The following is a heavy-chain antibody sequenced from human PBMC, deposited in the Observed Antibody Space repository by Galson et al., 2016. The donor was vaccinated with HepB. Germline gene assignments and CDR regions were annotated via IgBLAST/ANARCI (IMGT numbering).Heavy chain of an antibody. CDR3: TGGILSLYAMDV. Sequence: SLRLSCAASGFTFSDSNIHWVRQASGKGLEWVGRIRSKVNDYATAYGASVKGRFTISRDDSKNTAYLQMNSLKIEDTAVFYCTGGILSLYAMDVWGQGNPGHRLL. V-gene: IGHV3-73*01. CDR1: GFTFSDSN. CDR2: IRSKVNDYAT. D-gene: IGHD2/OR15-2a*01. J-gene: IGHJ6*02.